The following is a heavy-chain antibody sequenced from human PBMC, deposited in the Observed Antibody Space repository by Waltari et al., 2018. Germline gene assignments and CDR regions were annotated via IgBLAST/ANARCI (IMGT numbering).Heavy chain of an antibody. CDR3: ARDGN. CDR2: ISYDGSNK. Sequence: QVQLVESGGGVVQPGRSLRLSCAASGFTFSSYAMHWVRQAPGKGLEWVAVISYDGSNKYYADSVKGRFTISRDNSKNTLYLQMNSLRAEDTAVYYCARDGNWGQGTLVTVSS. V-gene: IGHV3-30-3*01. D-gene: IGHD1-26*01. CDR1: GFTFSSYA. J-gene: IGHJ4*02.